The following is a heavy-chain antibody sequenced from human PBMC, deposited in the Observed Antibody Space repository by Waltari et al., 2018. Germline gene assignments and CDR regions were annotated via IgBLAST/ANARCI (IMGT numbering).Heavy chain of an antibody. CDR1: GGSISSYS. CDR2: IYYSGST. Sequence: QVQLQESGPGLVKPSETLSLTCTVSGGSISSYSWSWIRQPPGKGLEWIGYIYYSGSTNYNPSLKSRVTISVDTSKNQFSLKLSSVTAADTAVYYCARGGGYSGYDWRGFDYWGQGTLVTVSS. D-gene: IGHD5-12*01. V-gene: IGHV4-59*01. J-gene: IGHJ4*02. CDR3: ARGGGYSGYDWRGFDY.